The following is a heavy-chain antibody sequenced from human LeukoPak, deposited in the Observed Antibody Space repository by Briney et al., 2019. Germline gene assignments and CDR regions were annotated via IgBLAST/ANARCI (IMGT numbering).Heavy chain of an antibody. V-gene: IGHV4-39*01. J-gene: IGHJ4*01. D-gene: IGHD1-1*01. Sequence: PSETLSLTCTVSSGSFSSSSYFCGWIRQPPGMGLEWIATINYSGTTYYNPSLKSRVTPSVDTSRNQFSLKLKSLTATDTAVYYCARLRGGVQLWGDWGQGALVTVSS. CDR2: INYSGTT. CDR1: SGSFSSSSYF. CDR3: ARLRGGVQLWGD.